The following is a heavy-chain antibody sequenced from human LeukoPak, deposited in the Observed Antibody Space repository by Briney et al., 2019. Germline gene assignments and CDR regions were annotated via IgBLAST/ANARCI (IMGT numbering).Heavy chain of an antibody. J-gene: IGHJ4*02. CDR3: ARGDPYYFDY. CDR2: IYTSGST. Sequence: SETLSLTCTVSGGSISSGSYYWSWIRQPAGKGLECIGRIYTSGSTNYNPSLKSRVTISIDTSKNQFSLQLNSVTPEDTAVYYCARGDPYYFDYWGQGTPVTVSS. CDR1: GGSISSGSYY. V-gene: IGHV4-61*02.